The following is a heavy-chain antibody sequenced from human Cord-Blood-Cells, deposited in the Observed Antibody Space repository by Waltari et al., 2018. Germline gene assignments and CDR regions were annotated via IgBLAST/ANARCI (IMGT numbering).Heavy chain of an antibody. V-gene: IGHV3-33*01. D-gene: IGHD7-27*01. CDR3: ARDSPLTGDWYFDL. Sequence: QAPGKGLEWVAVIWYDGSNKYYADSVKGRFTISRDNSKNTLYLQMNSLRAEDTAVYYCARDSPLTGDWYFDLWGRGTLVTVSS. CDR2: IWYDGSNK. J-gene: IGHJ2*01.